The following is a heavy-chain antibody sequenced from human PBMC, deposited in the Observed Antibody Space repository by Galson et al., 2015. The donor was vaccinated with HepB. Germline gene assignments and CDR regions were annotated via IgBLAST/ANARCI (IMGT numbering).Heavy chain of an antibody. Sequence: SVKVSCKAFGYTFIDYYMHWVRQAPGQGLEWMGRINPNSGDTNYAQNFQGRVTMTRDTSISTAYMEVSRLRSDDTAVFYCARGSYGDYGGPNRFQDAFEIWGQGTVVTVSS. CDR1: GYTFIDYY. CDR2: INPNSGDT. J-gene: IGHJ3*02. CDR3: ARGSYGDYGGPNRFQDAFEI. V-gene: IGHV1-2*06. D-gene: IGHD4-17*01.